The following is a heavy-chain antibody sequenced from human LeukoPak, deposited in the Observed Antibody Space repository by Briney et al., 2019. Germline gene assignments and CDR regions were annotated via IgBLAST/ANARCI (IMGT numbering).Heavy chain of an antibody. CDR2: ISYDGSNK. J-gene: IGHJ4*02. V-gene: IGHV3-30-3*01. Sequence: GGSLRLSCAASGFTFSSYAMHWVRQAPGKGLEWVAVISYDGSNKYYADSVKGRFTISRDNSKNTLYLQMNSLRAEDTAVYYCARGGYSSSWWSPVGSVYYFDYWGQGTLVTVSS. CDR1: GFTFSSYA. D-gene: IGHD6-13*01. CDR3: ARGGYSSSWWSPVGSVYYFDY.